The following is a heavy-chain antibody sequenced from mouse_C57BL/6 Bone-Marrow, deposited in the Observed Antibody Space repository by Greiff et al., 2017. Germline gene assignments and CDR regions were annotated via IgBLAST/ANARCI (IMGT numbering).Heavy chain of an antibody. CDR2: IDPSGGTT. Sequence: QVQLQQPGAELVMPGASVKLSCKASGYTFTSYWMHWVKQRPGQGLEWIGKIDPSGGTTNYNQKFKGKATLTVDKSSSTAYMQLSSLTSEDSAVYYCAKKVVYAFDVWGKGTTVTVSS. CDR3: AKKVVYAFDV. CDR1: GYTFTSYW. D-gene: IGHD1-1*01. J-gene: IGHJ1*03. V-gene: IGHV1-69*01.